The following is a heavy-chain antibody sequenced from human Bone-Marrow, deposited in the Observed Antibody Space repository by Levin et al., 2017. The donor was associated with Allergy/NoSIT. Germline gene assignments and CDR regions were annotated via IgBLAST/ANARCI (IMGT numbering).Heavy chain of an antibody. J-gene: IGHJ6*02. CDR2: VNPTGGST. Sequence: ASVKVSCKASGYDFTNYYIHWVRQAPGQGLEWMGGVNPTGGSTNYAQKFQGRVTITADESTSTAYMELRSLRSEDTAVYYCARTYYYDTFDDYSRNNYHYGMDVWGQGTTVTVSS. V-gene: IGHV1-46*01. D-gene: IGHD3-22*01. CDR1: GYDFTNYY. CDR3: ARTYYYDTFDDYSRNNYHYGMDV.